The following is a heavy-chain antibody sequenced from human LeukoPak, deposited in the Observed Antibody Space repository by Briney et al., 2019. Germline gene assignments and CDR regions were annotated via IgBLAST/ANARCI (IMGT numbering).Heavy chain of an antibody. V-gene: IGHV4-59*12. J-gene: IGHJ3*02. CDR3: ARDKPYSADAFDI. CDR1: GGSISPFY. Sequence: SETLSLTCTVSGGSISPFYWNWIRQPPGKGLEWIGYIYYTGGTSYSPSLNSRATISVDTSKNQISLKLSSVTAADTAVYYCARDKPYSADAFDIWGQGTMVTVSS. CDR2: IYYTGGT. D-gene: IGHD2-15*01.